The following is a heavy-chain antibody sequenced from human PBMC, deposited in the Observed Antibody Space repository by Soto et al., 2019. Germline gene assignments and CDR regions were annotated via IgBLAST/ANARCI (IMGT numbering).Heavy chain of an antibody. CDR1: GYTFIRYG. CDR3: ARGCYYDINWRKLRSSGLDV. V-gene: IGHV1-18*01. CDR2: LSGYNDYT. D-gene: IGHD3-16*01. Sequence: QVQLIQSAAEVKKPGASVKVSCEASGYTFIRYGITWVRQAPGQGLAWTGWLSGYNDYTSYAQKLPDRVTMTADTSTNTVYKQRRGLIVDDTAVYYCARGCYYDINWRKLRSSGLDVWGQGTTVTVSS. J-gene: IGHJ6*02.